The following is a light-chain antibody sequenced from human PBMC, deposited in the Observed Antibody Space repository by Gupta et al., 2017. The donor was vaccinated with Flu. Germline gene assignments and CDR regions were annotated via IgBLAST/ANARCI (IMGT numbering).Light chain of an antibody. J-gene: IGKJ2*01. CDR3: QQCHSYPYT. Sequence: DIQMTQSPSTLSASVGDRVTITCRTSQSINNWLAWYQQKPGTAPKLLIYEASNLHSGVPSRFSGSGSGTEFTLTISSLEPGDFATYYCQQCHSYPYTFGQGTKLEIK. V-gene: IGKV1-5*03. CDR2: EAS. CDR1: QSINNW.